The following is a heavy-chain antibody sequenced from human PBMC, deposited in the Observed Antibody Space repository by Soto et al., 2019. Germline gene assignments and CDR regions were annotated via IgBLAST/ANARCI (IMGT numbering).Heavy chain of an antibody. J-gene: IGHJ6*02. D-gene: IGHD6-6*01. CDR1: GFTFSSYE. CDR2: ISSSGSTI. CDR3: ASDQFSSSSPYYYYGMDV. V-gene: IGHV3-48*03. Sequence: GGYLRLSYAASGFTFSSYEMNWVRQAPGKGLEWVSYISSSGSTIYYADSVKGRFTISRDNAKNSLYLQMNSLRAEDTAVYYCASDQFSSSSPYYYYGMDVWGQGTTVTVSS.